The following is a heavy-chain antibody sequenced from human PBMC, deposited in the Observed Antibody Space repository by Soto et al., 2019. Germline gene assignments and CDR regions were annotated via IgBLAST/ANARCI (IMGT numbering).Heavy chain of an antibody. CDR3: ARFPAY. J-gene: IGHJ4*02. CDR2: VNHGGST. Sequence: PSETLSLTCAVSGGSFSGFFWGWIRQPPGKGLEWIGEVNHGGSTNYNPSLKSRVTISSDTSKNHFSLTLRSVTAADTAVYYCARFPAYWGQGILVTVSS. CDR1: GGSFSGFF. V-gene: IGHV4-34*01.